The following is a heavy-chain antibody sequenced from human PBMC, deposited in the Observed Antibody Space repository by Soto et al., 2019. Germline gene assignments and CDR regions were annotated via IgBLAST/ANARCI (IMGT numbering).Heavy chain of an antibody. Sequence: GGSLRLSCAASGFTFSNYAMGWVRQAPGKGLEWVSAIVGRGGSTYYADSVKGRFTISRDNSKNTLYLQMNSLGAEDTAVYYCAKAIRDQLLCTLDVWGQGTTVTVSS. CDR3: AKAIRDQLLCTLDV. CDR1: GFTFSNYA. V-gene: IGHV3-23*01. CDR2: IVGRGGST. D-gene: IGHD2-2*01. J-gene: IGHJ6*02.